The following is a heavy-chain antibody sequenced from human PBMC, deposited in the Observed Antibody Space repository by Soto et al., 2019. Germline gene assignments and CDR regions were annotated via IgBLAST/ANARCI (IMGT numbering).Heavy chain of an antibody. CDR2: ISAYNGNT. CDR3: ARALDGSGSYYTDY. Sequence: ASVKVSCKASGYTFTSYGISWVRQAPGQGLEWMGWISAYNGNTNYAQKLQGRVTMTTDTATSTAYMELRSLRSDDTAVYYCARALDGSGSYYTDYWGPGTLVTDSS. CDR1: GYTFTSYG. V-gene: IGHV1-18*01. D-gene: IGHD3-10*01. J-gene: IGHJ4*02.